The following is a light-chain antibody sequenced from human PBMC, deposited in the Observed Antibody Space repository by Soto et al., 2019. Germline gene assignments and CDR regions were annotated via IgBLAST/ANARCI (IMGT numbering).Light chain of an antibody. CDR1: QSVSSN. CDR3: QQYNNWPGT. CDR2: GAS. Sequence: ETVMTQPPATLSVSPGERATLSCRASQSVSSNLAWYQQKPGQAPRLLISGASTRATGIPARFSGSGSGTEFTLTISSLQSEDFAVYYCQQYNNWPGTFGQGTKVDI. V-gene: IGKV3-15*01. J-gene: IGKJ1*01.